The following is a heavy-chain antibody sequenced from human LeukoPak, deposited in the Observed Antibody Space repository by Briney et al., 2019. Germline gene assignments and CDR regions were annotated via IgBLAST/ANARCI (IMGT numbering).Heavy chain of an antibody. CDR3: ARQGYDSSEDAFDI. CDR2: ISYGGSNQ. CDR1: GFTFSSYA. D-gene: IGHD3-22*01. V-gene: IGHV3-30-3*01. Sequence: PGRPVRLFCGASGFTFSSYAVQEVRPAPSKGLEGGGVISYGGSNQYYAAPVTSRFTISRDTSKHTLYLQINSLRAEDTAAYYCARQGYDSSEDAFDIWGQGTMVTVSS. J-gene: IGHJ3*02.